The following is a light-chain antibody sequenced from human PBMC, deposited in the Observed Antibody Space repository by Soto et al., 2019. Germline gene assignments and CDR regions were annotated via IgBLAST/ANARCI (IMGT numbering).Light chain of an antibody. CDR1: QSIINY. CDR3: QQSFITPYT. Sequence: DLQMTQSASSLSASVGDRVTITCRASQSIINYLNWNQQRPGKAPNLLIYAASSLQSEVPSRFSGSGSGTVFTLTISSLQPEDFATYYCQQSFITPYTFGQGTKLEI. J-gene: IGKJ2*01. CDR2: AAS. V-gene: IGKV1-39*01.